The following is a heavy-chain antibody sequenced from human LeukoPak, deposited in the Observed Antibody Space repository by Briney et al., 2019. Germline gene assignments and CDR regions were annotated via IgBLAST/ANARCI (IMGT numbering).Heavy chain of an antibody. CDR2: IIPIFGIA. V-gene: IGHV1-69*04. CDR3: AREASGSNYDFWSGYSERFDP. Sequence: SVKVSCKASGGTFSSYAISWVRQAPGQGLEWMGRIIPIFGIANYAQKFQGRVTITADKSTSTAYMELSSLRSEDTAVYYCAREASGSNYDFWSGYSERFDPWGQGTLVTVSS. D-gene: IGHD3-3*01. CDR1: GGTFSSYA. J-gene: IGHJ5*02.